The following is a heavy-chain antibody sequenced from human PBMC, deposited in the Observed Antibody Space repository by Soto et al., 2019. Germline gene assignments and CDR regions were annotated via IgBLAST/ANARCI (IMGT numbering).Heavy chain of an antibody. CDR2: IHSSGGT. Sequence: PSETLSLTCTVSGASISSSDYFWGWIRQPPGKRPEWIASIHSSGGTYYSASLKSRSTISLDTPAKQFSLKLTSVTAADTAVYYCARLMVGATRHTDFDYWGPGTLVTVSS. J-gene: IGHJ4*02. D-gene: IGHD1-1*01. CDR3: ARLMVGATRHTDFDY. CDR1: GASISSSDYF. V-gene: IGHV4-39*01.